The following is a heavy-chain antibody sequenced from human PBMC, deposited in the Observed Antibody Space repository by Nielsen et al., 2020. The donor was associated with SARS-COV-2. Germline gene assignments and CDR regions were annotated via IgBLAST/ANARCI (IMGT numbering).Heavy chain of an antibody. D-gene: IGHD2-21*01. CDR2: IRSKAYGGTT. Sequence: GGSLRLSCTASGFTFGDYAMSWFRQAPGKGLEWVGFIRSKAYGGTTEYAASVKGRFTISRDDSKSIAYLQMNSLKTEDTAVYYCTRVGVRGYYYYGMDVWGQGTTVTVS. V-gene: IGHV3-49*03. J-gene: IGHJ6*02. CDR1: GFTFGDYA. CDR3: TRVGVRGYYYYGMDV.